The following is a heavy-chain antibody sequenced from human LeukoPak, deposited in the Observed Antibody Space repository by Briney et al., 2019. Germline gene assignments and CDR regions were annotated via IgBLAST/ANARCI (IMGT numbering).Heavy chain of an antibody. CDR2: ISSSSSYI. CDR3: ARVKGYYDILTGYYIDY. V-gene: IGHV3-21*01. J-gene: IGHJ4*02. CDR1: GFTFSSYS. D-gene: IGHD3-9*01. Sequence: PGGSLRLSCAASGFTFSSYSMNWVRQAPGKGLEWVSSISSSSSYIYYADSVKGRFTISRDNAKNSLYLQMNSLRAEDTAVYYCARVKGYYDILTGYYIDYWGQGTLVTVSS.